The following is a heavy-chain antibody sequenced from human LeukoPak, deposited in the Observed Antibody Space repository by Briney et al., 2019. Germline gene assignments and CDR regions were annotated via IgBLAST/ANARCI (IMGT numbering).Heavy chain of an antibody. CDR1: GYNFINHW. CDR2: IYPGDSET. V-gene: IGHV5-51*01. Sequence: GESLKISCKGSGYNFINHWIGWVRQMPGKGLEWMGIIYPGDSETRYSPSFQDQVTISDDKSISTAYLQWSSLKASDTAMYYCARYCSGSSCFHYGMDVWGQGTTVTVSS. D-gene: IGHD2-15*01. J-gene: IGHJ6*02. CDR3: ARYCSGSSCFHYGMDV.